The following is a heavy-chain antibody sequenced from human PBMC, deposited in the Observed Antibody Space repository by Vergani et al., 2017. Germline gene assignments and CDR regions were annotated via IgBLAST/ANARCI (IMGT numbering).Heavy chain of an antibody. CDR2: IYYSGST. CDR3: ARLGSSSSPGVDY. CDR1: GGSISSYY. J-gene: IGHJ4*02. D-gene: IGHD6-6*01. V-gene: IGHV4-59*01. Sequence: QVQLQESGPGLVKPSETLSLTCTVSGGSISSYYWSWIRQPPGKGLEWIGYIYYSGSTNYNPSLKSRVTISVDTSKNQFSLKLSSLTAADTAVYYCARLGSSSSPGVDYWGQGTLVTVSS.